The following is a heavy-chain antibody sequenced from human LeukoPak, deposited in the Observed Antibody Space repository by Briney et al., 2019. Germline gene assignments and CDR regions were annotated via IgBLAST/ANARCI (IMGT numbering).Heavy chain of an antibody. D-gene: IGHD4-23*01. CDR3: ARVPSTVAPRRGIFDY. J-gene: IGHJ4*02. CDR1: GGSFSGYY. V-gene: IGHV4-34*01. CDR2: INHSGST. Sequence: SETLSLTCAVYGGSFSGYYWSWIRQPPGKGLEWIGEINHSGSTNYNPSLKSRVTISVDTSKNQFSLKLSSVTAADTAVYYCARVPSTVAPRRGIFDYWGQGTLVTVFS.